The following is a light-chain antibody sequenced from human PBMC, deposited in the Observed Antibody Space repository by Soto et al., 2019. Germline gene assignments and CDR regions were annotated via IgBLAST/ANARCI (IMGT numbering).Light chain of an antibody. Sequence: DIQMTQSPSTLSASVGDRVTITCRASQSISSWLAWYQQKPGKAPKLLIYKASSLESGVPSRFNGSGSGTEFTLTISSLQPDDFATYYCQQYNSFGQGTKLEIK. CDR2: KAS. J-gene: IGKJ2*01. CDR1: QSISSW. CDR3: QQYNS. V-gene: IGKV1-5*03.